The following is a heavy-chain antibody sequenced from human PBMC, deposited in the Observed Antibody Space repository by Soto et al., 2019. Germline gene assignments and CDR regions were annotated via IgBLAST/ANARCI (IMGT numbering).Heavy chain of an antibody. J-gene: IGHJ5*02. V-gene: IGHV3-48*02. D-gene: IGHD2-2*01. CDR2: ISSSSSTI. CDR1: GFTFSSYS. CDR3: ARDRWDIVVVPAAMVWGWFDP. Sequence: GGSLRLSCAASGFTFSSYSMNWVRQAPGKGLEWVSYISSSSSTIYYADSVKGRFTISRDNAKNSLYLQMNSLRDEDTAVYYCARDRWDIVVVPAAMVWGWFDPWGQGTLVTVSS.